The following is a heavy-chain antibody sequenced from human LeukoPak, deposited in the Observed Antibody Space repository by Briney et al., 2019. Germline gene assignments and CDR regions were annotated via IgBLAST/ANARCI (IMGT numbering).Heavy chain of an antibody. CDR1: GFTFSSYG. D-gene: IGHD3-9*01. CDR3: AKERFGIFSLTGYYVGAFDI. CDR2: MSYDGSNT. J-gene: IGHJ3*02. V-gene: IGHV3-30*02. Sequence: GGSLRLSCAASGFTFSSYGMHWVRQAPGKGLEWVALMSYDGSNTFYAGSVKGRFTISRDNSKNTLYLQMHSLTPEDTAVFYCAKERFGIFSLTGYYVGAFDIWGQGTMVTVSS.